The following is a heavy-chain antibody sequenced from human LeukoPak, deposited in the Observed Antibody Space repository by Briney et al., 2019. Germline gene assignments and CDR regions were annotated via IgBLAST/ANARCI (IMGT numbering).Heavy chain of an antibody. J-gene: IGHJ1*01. V-gene: IGHV4-39*01. CDR2: IYYSGST. CDR1: GGSISSSSYY. Sequence: PSETLSLTCTVSGGSISSSSYYWGWIRQPPGKGLEWIGSIYYSGSTYYNPSLKSRVTISVDTSKNQFSLKLSSVTAADTAVYYCASLDSSGYSPSIQHWGQGTLVTVSS. D-gene: IGHD3-22*01. CDR3: ASLDSSGYSPSIQH.